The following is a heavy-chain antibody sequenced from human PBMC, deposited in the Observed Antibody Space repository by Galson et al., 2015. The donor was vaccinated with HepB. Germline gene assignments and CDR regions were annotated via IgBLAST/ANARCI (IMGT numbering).Heavy chain of an antibody. V-gene: IGHV3-33*01. CDR1: GFTFSSYG. Sequence: SLRLSCAASGFTFSSYGMHWVRQAPGKGLEWVAVIWYDGSNKYYADSVKGRFTISRDNSKNTLYLQMNSLRAEDTAVYYCARGIAVAGDGGMDVWGQGTTVTVSS. D-gene: IGHD6-19*01. CDR2: IWYDGSNK. CDR3: ARGIAVAGDGGMDV. J-gene: IGHJ6*02.